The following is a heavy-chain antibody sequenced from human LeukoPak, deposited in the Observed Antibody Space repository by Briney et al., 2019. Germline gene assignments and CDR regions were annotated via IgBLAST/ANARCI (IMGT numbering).Heavy chain of an antibody. Sequence: ASVKVSCKASGYPFTRYGISWVRQAPGQGLEWMGWINPDNGNTKYAQKFQGRVTMTRDTSISTAYMELSRLRSDDTAVYYCASVAAGTGWFDPWGQGTLVTVSS. D-gene: IGHD6-13*01. J-gene: IGHJ5*02. CDR1: GYPFTRYG. CDR3: ASVAAGTGWFDP. V-gene: IGHV1-18*01. CDR2: INPDNGNT.